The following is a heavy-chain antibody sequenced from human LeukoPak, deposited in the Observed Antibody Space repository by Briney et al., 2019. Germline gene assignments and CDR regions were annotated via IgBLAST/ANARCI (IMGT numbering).Heavy chain of an antibody. Sequence: ASVKVSCKASGYTFTSYYMHWVRQAPGQGLEWMGIIHPSGGSTSYAQKFQGRVTMTRDTSTSTVYMELSSLRSEDTAVYYCARELAGDYYDSSGYYPFDYWGQGTLVTVSS. J-gene: IGHJ4*02. CDR1: GYTFTSYY. D-gene: IGHD3-22*01. CDR2: IHPSGGST. V-gene: IGHV1-46*01. CDR3: ARELAGDYYDSSGYYPFDY.